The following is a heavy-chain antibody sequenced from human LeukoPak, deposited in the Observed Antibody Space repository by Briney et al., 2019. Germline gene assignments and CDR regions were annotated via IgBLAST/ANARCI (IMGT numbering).Heavy chain of an antibody. V-gene: IGHV1-69*13. CDR3: VQRTTHSGNDGYYYYGMDV. J-gene: IGHJ6*02. CDR2: IIPIFGTA. Sequence: SVKVSCKASGYTFTSYYMHWVRQAPGQGLEWMGGIIPIFGTANYAQKFQGRVTITADESTSTAYMELSSLRSEDTAVYYCVQRTTHSGNDGYYYYGMDVWGQGTTVTVSS. D-gene: IGHD5-12*01. CDR1: GYTFTSYY.